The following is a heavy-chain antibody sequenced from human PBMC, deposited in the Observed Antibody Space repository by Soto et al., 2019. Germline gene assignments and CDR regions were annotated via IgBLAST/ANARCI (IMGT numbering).Heavy chain of an antibody. CDR1: GGSISSGGYS. CDR3: ARGDSLTSFDP. J-gene: IGHJ5*02. Sequence: SETLSLTCAVSGGSISSGGYSWSWIRQPPGKGLEWIGYIYHSGSTYYNPSLKSRVTISVDTSKNQFSLKLSSVTAADTAVYYCARGDSLTSFDPWGQGTLVTVSS. CDR2: IYHSGST. D-gene: IGHD2-21*02. V-gene: IGHV4-30-2*01.